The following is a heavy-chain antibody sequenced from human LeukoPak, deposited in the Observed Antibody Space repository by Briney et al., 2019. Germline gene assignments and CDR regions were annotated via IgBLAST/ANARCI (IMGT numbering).Heavy chain of an antibody. CDR2: IKEDGSQK. Sequence: GGSLRLSCAASGFTFSSYFMGWVRHAPGQGLKWVTNIKEDGSQKYYVDPVRGRFTISRDNGDNSLYLQMSSLTAEDTAVYYCVRYRREGLYYFDYWGQGTLVTVSS. CDR3: VRYRREGLYYFDY. J-gene: IGHJ4*02. CDR1: GFTFSSYF. V-gene: IGHV3-7*01.